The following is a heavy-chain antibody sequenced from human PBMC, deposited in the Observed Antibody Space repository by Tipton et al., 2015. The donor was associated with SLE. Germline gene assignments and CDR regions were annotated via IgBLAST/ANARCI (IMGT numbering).Heavy chain of an antibody. V-gene: IGHV4-39*01. CDR1: GGSISSSVYY. Sequence: TLSLTCTVSGGSISSSVYYWAWIRQPPGKGLEWIGSLYFSGNTDYNPSLKSRVTISVDTSKNHLSLKGNSVTAADTAMYYCARHLRGLSGYGEGPFDYWGQGTLVTVSS. CDR2: LYFSGNT. D-gene: IGHD5-12*01. J-gene: IGHJ4*02. CDR3: ARHLRGLSGYGEGPFDY.